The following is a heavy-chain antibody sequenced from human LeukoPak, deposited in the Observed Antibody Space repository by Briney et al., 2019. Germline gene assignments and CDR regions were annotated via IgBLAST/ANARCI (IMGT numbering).Heavy chain of an antibody. CDR1: GGSISSSSYY. CDR3: ARDGMGSSSWSPYYSPGYSWFDS. Sequence: SETLSLTCTVSGGSISSSSYYWGWIRQPPGKGLEWIGSIYYSGSTYYNPSLRSRVTISIDTSKNQFSLKLTSVTAADTAMYYCARDGMGSSSWSPYYSPGYSWFDSWGQGTLVTVSS. V-gene: IGHV4-39*07. J-gene: IGHJ5*01. D-gene: IGHD6-13*01. CDR2: IYYSGST.